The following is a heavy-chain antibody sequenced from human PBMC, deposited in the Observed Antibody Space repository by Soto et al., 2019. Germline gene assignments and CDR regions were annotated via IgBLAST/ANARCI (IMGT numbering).Heavy chain of an antibody. J-gene: IGHJ5*02. CDR3: ARVPSIAAYWFDP. CDR1: GYTFTSYD. CDR2: MIPNSGNT. Sequence: ASVTGSCKASGYTFTSYDINWVRQATGQGLEWMGWMIPNSGNTGYAQKFQGRLTMTRNTSISTAYMELSSLRSEDTAVYYCARVPSIAAYWFDPWGQGTLVTVSS. V-gene: IGHV1-8*01. D-gene: IGHD6-6*01.